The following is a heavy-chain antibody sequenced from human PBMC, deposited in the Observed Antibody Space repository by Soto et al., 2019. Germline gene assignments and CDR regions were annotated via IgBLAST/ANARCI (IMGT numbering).Heavy chain of an antibody. CDR2: INPNSGGT. J-gene: IGHJ6*03. CDR1: GYTFTGYY. CDR3: ARNGGNCSGGSCYERYMDV. Sequence: ASVKVSCKASGYTFTGYYMHWVRQAPGQGLDWMGLINPNSGGTNYSQKFQGWVTMTRDTSISTAYMELSRLRSDDTAVYYCARNGGNCSGGSCYERYMDVWGKGTTVTVSS. V-gene: IGHV1-2*04. D-gene: IGHD2-15*01.